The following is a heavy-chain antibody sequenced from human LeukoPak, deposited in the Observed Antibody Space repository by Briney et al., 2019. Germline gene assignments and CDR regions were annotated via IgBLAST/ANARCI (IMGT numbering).Heavy chain of an antibody. J-gene: IGHJ4*02. CDR3: AEASGYSYGYFDY. D-gene: IGHD5-18*01. Sequence: GSLRLSCAASGFTFSSYAMSWVRQAPGKGLEWVSAISGSGGSTYYADSVKGRFTISRDNSKNTLYLQVNSLRAEDTAVYYCAEASGYSYGYFDYWGQGTLVTVSS. CDR1: GFTFSSYA. CDR2: ISGSGGST. V-gene: IGHV3-23*01.